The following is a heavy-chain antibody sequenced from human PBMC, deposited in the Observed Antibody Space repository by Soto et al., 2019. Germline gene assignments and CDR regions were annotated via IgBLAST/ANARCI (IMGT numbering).Heavy chain of an antibody. J-gene: IGHJ4*02. CDR2: IFTSGST. CDR3: AGELEGSYRFDY. Sequence: PSETLSLTCNVSGGSISSSTYYWGWIRQPPGKGLEWIGYIFTSGSTTYNPSPKSRVTISVDTSKNQFSLKMTSVTAADTAVYYCAGELEGSYRFDYWGQGTLVTVSS. CDR1: GGSISSSTYY. V-gene: IGHV4-61*05. D-gene: IGHD1-1*01.